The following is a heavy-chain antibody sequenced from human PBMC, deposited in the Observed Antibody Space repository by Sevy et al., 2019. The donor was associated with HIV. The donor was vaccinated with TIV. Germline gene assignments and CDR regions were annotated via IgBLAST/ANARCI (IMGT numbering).Heavy chain of an antibody. Sequence: GGSLRLSCTASGFSFSGYAMHWVRRAPGKGLEWVVELSDDGSRKDYVDSVKDRFTISRDNSENTLYLEMNSLRSEDTAIYYCARDRWRFLEWLRVAFDIWGQGTMVTVSS. J-gene: IGHJ3*02. CDR2: LSDDGSRK. CDR1: GFSFSGYA. D-gene: IGHD3-3*01. CDR3: ARDRWRFLEWLRVAFDI. V-gene: IGHV3-30-3*01.